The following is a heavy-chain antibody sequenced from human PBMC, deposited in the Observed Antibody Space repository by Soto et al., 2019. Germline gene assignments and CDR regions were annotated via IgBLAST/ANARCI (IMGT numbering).Heavy chain of an antibody. D-gene: IGHD1-20*01. CDR1: GFTFSDYY. CDR3: VRDIKPPYFYSGMEF. J-gene: IGHJ6*02. Sequence: GGSLRLSCAASGFTFSDYYMSWVRQAPGKGLEWISYISNSGSTTYYVESVKGRFTISRDKSKSSLFLQMNSLRAEDTAVYYCVRDIKPPYFYSGMEFSGQATTVSVFS. V-gene: IGHV3-11*01. CDR2: ISNSGSTT.